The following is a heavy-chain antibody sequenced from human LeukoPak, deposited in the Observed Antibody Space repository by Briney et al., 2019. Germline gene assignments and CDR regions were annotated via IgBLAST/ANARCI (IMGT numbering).Heavy chain of an antibody. Sequence: GGSLRLSCAPSGFTVSSNYMSWVRQAPGKGVEWVSVIYSGGSTYYADSVKGRFTISRHNSKNTLYLQMNSLRAEDTAEYYCASPTYYYDSSGYKPSDYWGQGTLVTVSS. CDR3: ASPTYYYDSSGYKPSDY. J-gene: IGHJ4*02. V-gene: IGHV3-53*04. CDR1: GFTVSSNY. CDR2: IYSGGST. D-gene: IGHD3-22*01.